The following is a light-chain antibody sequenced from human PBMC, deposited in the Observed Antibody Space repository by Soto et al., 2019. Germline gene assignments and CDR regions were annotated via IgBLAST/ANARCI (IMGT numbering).Light chain of an antibody. Sequence: EIVLTQSPATLSLSPGERATLSCRASQFINTYVAWYQHRPGQGPRLLIYEASKRATGIPARFSGSGSGTDFTLTISRLEPDDFGIYYCQQRHTWPTTFGGGAKVEI. CDR2: EAS. J-gene: IGKJ4*01. CDR1: QFINTY. V-gene: IGKV3-11*01. CDR3: QQRHTWPTT.